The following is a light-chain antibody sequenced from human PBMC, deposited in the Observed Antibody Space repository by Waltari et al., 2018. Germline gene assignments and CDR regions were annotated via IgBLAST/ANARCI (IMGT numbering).Light chain of an antibody. Sequence: DIQITQSPSTLSASVGDRVTITCRASQSISSWLAWYQQKPGKAPKLLIYKASSLQSEDPSRFSGSGSGTEFTLTISSLQPGDFATYYCQQYKSYPYTFGQGTKLEIK. CDR1: QSISSW. CDR2: KAS. CDR3: QQYKSYPYT. J-gene: IGKJ2*01. V-gene: IGKV1-5*03.